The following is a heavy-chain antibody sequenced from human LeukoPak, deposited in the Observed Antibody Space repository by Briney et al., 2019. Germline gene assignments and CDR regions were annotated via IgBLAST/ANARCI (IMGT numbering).Heavy chain of an antibody. V-gene: IGHV3-23*01. CDR1: GFTFSSYA. CDR2: ISGSGGGT. J-gene: IGHJ6*02. Sequence: TGGSLRLSCAASGFTFSSYAMSWVRQAPGKGLEWVSGISGSGGGTYYADSVKGRFTISRDNSKNMLYLQMNSPRVEDTAVYYCARCVNDYYYYYGMDVWGQGTTVTVSS. CDR3: ARCVNDYYYYYGMDV.